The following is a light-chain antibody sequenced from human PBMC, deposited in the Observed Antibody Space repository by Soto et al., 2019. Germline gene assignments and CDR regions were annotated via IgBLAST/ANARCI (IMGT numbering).Light chain of an antibody. Sequence: DIQMTQSPSTLSASVGDRVTITXRXXXXIXXXLAWYQQKPGKAPNLLIYKASSLESGVPSRFXXSGSGTEXXXXXSXXXPDDFATYYCQQYNSYPLTFGGGTKVEIK. V-gene: IGKV1-5*03. CDR3: QQYNSYPLT. CDR2: KAS. J-gene: IGKJ4*01. CDR1: XXIXXX.